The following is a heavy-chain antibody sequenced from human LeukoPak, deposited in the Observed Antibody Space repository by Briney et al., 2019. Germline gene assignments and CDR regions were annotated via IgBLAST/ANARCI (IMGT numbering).Heavy chain of an antibody. CDR2: IKRDGSDK. V-gene: IGHV3-7*03. D-gene: IGHD3-22*01. CDR3: VRDMAYDRKGYFDY. Sequence: GGSLRLSCAASGFTFSSYWMSWVRQAPGKGLEWVANIKRDGSDKYYVDSVKGRFTISRDNAKNSLYLQMNSLRAEDTALYYCVRDMAYDRKGYFDYWGQGTLVTVSS. J-gene: IGHJ4*02. CDR1: GFTFSSYW.